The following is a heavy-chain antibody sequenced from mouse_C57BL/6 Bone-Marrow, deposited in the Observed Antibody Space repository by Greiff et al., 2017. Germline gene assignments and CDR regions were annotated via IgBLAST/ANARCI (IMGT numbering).Heavy chain of an antibody. CDR2: ISDGGSYT. CDR1: GFTFSSYA. V-gene: IGHV5-4*01. Sequence: EVKLVESGGGLVKPGGSLKLSCAASGFTFSSYAMYWVRQTPEKRLEWVATISDGGSYTYYPDNVQGRFTISRDNAKNNLYLQMSQLKSADTAMYSFSRDGIFPACFSYWDRGPLVPVSA. D-gene: IGHD5-2*01. CDR3: SRDGIFPACFSY. J-gene: IGHJ3*01.